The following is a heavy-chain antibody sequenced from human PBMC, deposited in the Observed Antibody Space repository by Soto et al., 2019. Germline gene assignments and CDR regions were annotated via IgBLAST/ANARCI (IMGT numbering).Heavy chain of an antibody. Sequence: QVQLQEAGPGLVKPSETLSLTCTVSGGSISSGGYCWTWIRQRPGKALEWIGHICHSGTIYYNPSLKSRILISSATSKTQFPQGLRSVTAAATAMHYCARWISTCQRDGPYYYSAMDVWGQWTTGTVSS. V-gene: IGHV4-31*03. CDR1: GGSISSGGYC. D-gene: IGHD5-12*01. J-gene: IGHJ6*02. CDR2: ICHSGTI. CDR3: ARWISTCQRDGPYYYSAMDV.